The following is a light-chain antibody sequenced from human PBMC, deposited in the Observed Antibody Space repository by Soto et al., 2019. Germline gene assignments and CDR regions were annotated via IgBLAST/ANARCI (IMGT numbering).Light chain of an antibody. CDR1: QSIKNY. V-gene: IGKV1-39*01. CDR3: QQGYSTTPIT. J-gene: IGKJ5*01. CDR2: GAS. Sequence: DIQMTQSPSSLSAAIGDRVTITCRASQSIKNYLNWYQHKPGAAHKLLIFGASNLESGVPSRFSGSGSGTEFTLSISSLQPEDFATYYGQQGYSTTPITFGQGTRLEIK.